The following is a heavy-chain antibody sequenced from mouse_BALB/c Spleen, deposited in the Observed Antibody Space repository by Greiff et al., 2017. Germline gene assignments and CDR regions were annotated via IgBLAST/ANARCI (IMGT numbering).Heavy chain of an antibody. Sequence: QVQLQQSGPELVRPGVSVKISCKGSGYTFTDYAMHWVKKGHAKSLEWIGVISTYYGNTNYNQKFKGKATMTVDKSSSTAYMELARLTSEDSAIYYCASQFITTAHYAMDYWGQGTSVTVSS. CDR1: GYTFTDYA. J-gene: IGHJ4*01. CDR2: ISTYYGNT. V-gene: IGHV1-67*01. CDR3: ASQFITTAHYAMDY. D-gene: IGHD1-2*01.